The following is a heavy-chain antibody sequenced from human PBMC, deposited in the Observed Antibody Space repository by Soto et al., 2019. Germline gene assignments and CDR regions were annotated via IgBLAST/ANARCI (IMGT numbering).Heavy chain of an antibody. CDR3: ARKDKSGYFNWFDP. Sequence: PGESLKISCRTSGYRFTSYWIAWVRQMPGKGLEWMGIICPSDSDTRYSPSFQGQVTPSADRSTRTVFLQWARLKASDTAVYFCARKDKSGYFNWFDPWGQGTLVTVSS. V-gene: IGHV5-51*01. CDR2: ICPSDSDT. D-gene: IGHD3-22*01. J-gene: IGHJ5*02. CDR1: GYRFTSYW.